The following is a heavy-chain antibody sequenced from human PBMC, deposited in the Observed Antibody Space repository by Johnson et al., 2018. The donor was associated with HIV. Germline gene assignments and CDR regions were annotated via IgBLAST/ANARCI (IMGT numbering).Heavy chain of an antibody. Sequence: QMQLVESGGGVVQPGRSLRLSCAASGFTFSSYAMHWVRQAPGKGLEWVAVISYDGSNKYYADSVKGRFTIYRDNSKNTLYLQMNSLRAEDTAGYYCARDMGGVVKEARAFDIWGQGTMVTVSS. CDR2: ISYDGSNK. D-gene: IGHD3-10*01. V-gene: IGHV3-30*04. CDR1: GFTFSSYA. CDR3: ARDMGGVVKEARAFDI. J-gene: IGHJ3*02.